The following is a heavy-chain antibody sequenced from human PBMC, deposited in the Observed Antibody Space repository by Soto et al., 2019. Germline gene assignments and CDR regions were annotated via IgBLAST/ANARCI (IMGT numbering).Heavy chain of an antibody. CDR3: ATNFYGDYPYYFDY. D-gene: IGHD4-17*01. Sequence: GGSLRLSCAASGFTFSSYGMHWVRQAPGKGLEWVAVISYDGSNKYYADSVKGRFTISRDNSKNTLYLQMNSLRAEDTAVYYCATNFYGDYPYYFDYWGQGTLVTVSS. CDR1: GFTFSSYG. CDR2: ISYDGSNK. V-gene: IGHV3-30*03. J-gene: IGHJ4*02.